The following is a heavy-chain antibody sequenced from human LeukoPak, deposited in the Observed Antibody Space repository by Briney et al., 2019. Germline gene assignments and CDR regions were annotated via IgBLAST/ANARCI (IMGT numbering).Heavy chain of an antibody. CDR2: ISSNGGST. D-gene: IGHD6-13*01. Sequence: GGSLRLSCSASGFTFSSYAMHWVRQAPGKGMEYVSGISSNGGSTNYADSVKGRFTISRDNSKNTLYLQMSSLRAEDTAVYYCVKLSSRVSQTIDYWGQGTLVTVSS. J-gene: IGHJ4*02. CDR1: GFTFSSYA. V-gene: IGHV3-64D*09. CDR3: VKLSSRVSQTIDY.